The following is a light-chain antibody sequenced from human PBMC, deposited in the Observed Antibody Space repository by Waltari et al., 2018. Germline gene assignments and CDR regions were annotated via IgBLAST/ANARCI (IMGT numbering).Light chain of an antibody. CDR2: DTY. V-gene: IGKV3-11*01. J-gene: IGKJ4*01. CDR1: QSVHTY. Sequence: ETVLTQSPATLSLSPGERATLSSRASQSVHTYLAWYQQRPGQAPRLLIYDTYARASGIPARFSGGGSDTDFTLTISSLEPEDFAVYYCQQRKNWPVTFGGGTKVDIK. CDR3: QQRKNWPVT.